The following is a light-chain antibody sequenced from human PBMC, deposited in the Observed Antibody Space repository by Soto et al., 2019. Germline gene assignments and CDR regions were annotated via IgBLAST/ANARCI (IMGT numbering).Light chain of an antibody. V-gene: IGKV3-15*01. CDR1: QSVSSN. CDR3: QQYNNWPRT. CDR2: GAS. Sequence: EIVMTQSPATLSVSQGERATLSCRASQSVSSNLAWYQQKPAQAPRLLIYGASTRATGIPARFSGSGSGTEFTLTISSLQSEDFEVYYCQQYNNWPRTFDQATKVE. J-gene: IGKJ1*01.